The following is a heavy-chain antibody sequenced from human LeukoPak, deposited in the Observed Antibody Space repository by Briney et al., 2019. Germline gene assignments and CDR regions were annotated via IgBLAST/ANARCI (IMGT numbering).Heavy chain of an antibody. V-gene: IGHV3-23*01. CDR3: QLSHYDSSGPSYYFDY. Sequence: GGSLRLSCEASGFTFSSYAMSWVRQAPGKGLEWVSVISGTGGSTYYADSVKGRFTISRDNSKNTLYLQMNSLRAEDTAVYYCQLSHYDSSGPSYYFDYWGQGTLVTVSS. CDR2: ISGTGGST. D-gene: IGHD3-22*01. CDR1: GFTFSSYA. J-gene: IGHJ4*02.